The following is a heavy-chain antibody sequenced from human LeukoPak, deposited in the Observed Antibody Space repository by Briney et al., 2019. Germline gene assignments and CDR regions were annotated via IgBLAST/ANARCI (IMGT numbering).Heavy chain of an antibody. Sequence: PSETLSLTCTVSGGSISTYYWSWIRQPPGKGLEWIGYIYYSGTTNYNPSLKSRVTISVDTSKNQFSLNLSSVTAADTAVYYCARVLDLSKRGLDAFDIWGQGTMVTVSS. D-gene: IGHD3-16*01. J-gene: IGHJ3*02. CDR3: ARVLDLSKRGLDAFDI. CDR1: GGSISTYY. CDR2: IYYSGTT. V-gene: IGHV4-59*01.